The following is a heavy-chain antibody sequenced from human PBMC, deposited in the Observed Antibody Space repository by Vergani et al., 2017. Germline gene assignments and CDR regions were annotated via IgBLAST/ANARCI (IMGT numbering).Heavy chain of an antibody. D-gene: IGHD2-15*01. CDR2: IRSDESRR. CDR1: GFTFNSYG. J-gene: IGHJ4*02. V-gene: IGHV3-30*02. CDR3: AKEEGGYCSGGTCYPEY. Sequence: QVQLVESGGGVVQPGGSLRLSCAASGFTFNSYGMHWVRQAPGKGLEWVESIRSDESRRYYGDSMEGPFTISRDNSKNTLYLQMKSLRPEDTAVYYCAKEEGGYCSGGTCYPEYWGQGTLVIVSS.